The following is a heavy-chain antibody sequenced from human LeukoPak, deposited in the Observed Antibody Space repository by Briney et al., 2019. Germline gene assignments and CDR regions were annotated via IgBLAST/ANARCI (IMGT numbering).Heavy chain of an antibody. D-gene: IGHD3-10*01. Sequence: SETLSLTCAVYGGSFSGYYWSWIRQPPGKGLEWIGEINHSGSTNYNPSLKSRVTISVDTSKNQFSLKLSSVTAADTAVYYCARGRLPRRVRGVKTEVGYYYMDVWGKGTTATVSS. V-gene: IGHV4-34*01. CDR3: ARGRLPRRVRGVKTEVGYYYMDV. CDR1: GGSFSGYY. CDR2: INHSGST. J-gene: IGHJ6*03.